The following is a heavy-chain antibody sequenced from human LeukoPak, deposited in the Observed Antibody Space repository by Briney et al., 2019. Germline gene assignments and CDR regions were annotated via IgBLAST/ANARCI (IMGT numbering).Heavy chain of an antibody. CDR1: GYTFTSYD. CDR3: ARVDLKHYYMDV. Sequence: ASVKVSCKASGYTFTSYDINWVRQATGQGLEWMGWMNPNSGNTGYAQKFQGRVTITRNTSISTAYMELSSLRSEDTAVYYCARVDLKHYYMDVWGKGTTVTVSS. V-gene: IGHV1-8*01. D-gene: IGHD2-2*03. CDR2: MNPNSGNT. J-gene: IGHJ6*03.